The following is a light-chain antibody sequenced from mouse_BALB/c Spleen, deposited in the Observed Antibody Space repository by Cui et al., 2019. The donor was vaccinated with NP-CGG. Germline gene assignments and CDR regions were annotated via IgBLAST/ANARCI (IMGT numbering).Light chain of an antibody. CDR1: TGAVTTSNY. CDR2: GTN. Sequence: QAVVTQESALTTSPGETVTLTCRSSTGAVTTSNYATWVQKKPDHLFTGLIGGTNNRAPGVPARFSGSLIGDKAALTITGAQTEDEAIYFCALWYSNHWVFGGGTKLTVL. CDR3: ALWYSNHWV. V-gene: IGLV1*01. J-gene: IGLJ1*01.